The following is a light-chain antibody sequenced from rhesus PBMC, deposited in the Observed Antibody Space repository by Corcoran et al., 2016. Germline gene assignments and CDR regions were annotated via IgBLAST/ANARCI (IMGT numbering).Light chain of an antibody. Sequence: DIQMTQSPSSLSASVGDTVTITCRARQGISSWLAWYQPKPGKAPKLLIYKASSLQSGVPSRFSGSGAATDFTLTISSLQSEDFATYYCQQYSSRPRTFGQGTKVEIK. CDR1: QGISSW. V-gene: IGKV1-22*01. CDR2: KAS. J-gene: IGKJ1*01. CDR3: QQYSSRPRT.